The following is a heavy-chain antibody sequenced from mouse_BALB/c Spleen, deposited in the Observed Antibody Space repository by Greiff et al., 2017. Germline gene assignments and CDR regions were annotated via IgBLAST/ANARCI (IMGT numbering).Heavy chain of an antibody. CDR3: ARISMITTGGYAMDY. CDR2: IYPGDGDT. Sequence: QVQLQQSGAELVRPGSSVKISCKASGYAFSSYWMNWVKQRPGQGLEWIGQIYPGDGDTNYNGKFKGKATLTADKSSSTAYMQLSSLTSEDSAVYFCARISMITTGGYAMDYWGQGTSVTVSS. V-gene: IGHV1-80*01. D-gene: IGHD2-4*01. J-gene: IGHJ4*01. CDR1: GYAFSSYW.